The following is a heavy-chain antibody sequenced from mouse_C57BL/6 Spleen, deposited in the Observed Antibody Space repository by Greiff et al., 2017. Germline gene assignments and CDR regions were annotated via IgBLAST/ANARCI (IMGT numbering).Heavy chain of an antibody. J-gene: IGHJ1*03. D-gene: IGHD1-1*01. CDR3: ARSGYYGSSYPWYFDV. CDR2: IYPRSGNT. CDR1: GYTFPSYG. V-gene: IGHV1-81*01. Sequence: VQLQQSGAELARPGASVKLSCKASGYTFPSYGISWVKQRTGQGLEWIGEIYPRSGNTYYNEKFKGKATLTADKSSSTAYMELRSLTSEDSAVYFCARSGYYGSSYPWYFDVWGTGTTVTVSS.